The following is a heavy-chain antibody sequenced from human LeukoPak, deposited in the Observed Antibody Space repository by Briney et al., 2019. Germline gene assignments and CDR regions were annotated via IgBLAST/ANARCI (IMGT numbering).Heavy chain of an antibody. V-gene: IGHV3-30*18. D-gene: IGHD3-10*01. Sequence: GGSLRLSCAASGFTFCTFNMHWVRQAPGKGLEWVAVFSSDGRSTFYAENVQGRFTLSRDNSKNTLSLRMNSLRAEDTAVYYCAKSYYYHSGSFDYWGQGTLVTVSS. CDR1: GFTFCTFN. CDR3: AKSYYYHSGSFDY. J-gene: IGHJ4*02. CDR2: FSSDGRST.